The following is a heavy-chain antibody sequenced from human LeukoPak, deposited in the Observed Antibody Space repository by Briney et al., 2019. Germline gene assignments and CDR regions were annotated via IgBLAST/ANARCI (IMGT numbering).Heavy chain of an antibody. CDR2: IRSKANSYAT. CDR1: GFTFSGSA. CDR3: TRHSSSWSAAVVEYYYGMDV. Sequence: GGSLRLSCAASGFTFSGSAMHWVRQASGKGLEWVGRIRSKANSYATAYAASVKGRFTISRDDSKNTAYLQMNSLKTEDTAVYYCTRHSSSWSAAVVEYYYGMDVWGQGTTVTVSS. V-gene: IGHV3-73*01. D-gene: IGHD6-13*01. J-gene: IGHJ6*02.